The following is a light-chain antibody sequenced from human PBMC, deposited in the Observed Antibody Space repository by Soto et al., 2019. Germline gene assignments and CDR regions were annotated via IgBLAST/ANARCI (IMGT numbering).Light chain of an antibody. CDR1: QSVSSN. CDR3: QQYNNWPPST. J-gene: IGKJ3*01. Sequence: EIVMTQSPATLSVSPGERATLSCRASQSVSSNLSWYQQKTGQAPRRLIYGASTRATGSPARFSGSGSGTEVTLTISSLQSEDFAVYYCQQYNNWPPSTFGPGTKVDIK. CDR2: GAS. V-gene: IGKV3-15*01.